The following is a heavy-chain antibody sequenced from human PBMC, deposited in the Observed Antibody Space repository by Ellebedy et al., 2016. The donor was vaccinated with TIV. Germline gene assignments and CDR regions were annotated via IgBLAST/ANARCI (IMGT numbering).Heavy chain of an antibody. V-gene: IGHV3-23*01. CDR3: AKDGDYASFEN. J-gene: IGHJ4*02. CDR1: GFTLSSYA. CDR2: ISASGGST. Sequence: GESLKISCAASGFTLSSYAMSWVRQAPGKGLEWVSGISASGGSTYYADSVKGRFTISRDSSKNTLYLQMNSLRAEDTAVYYCAKDGDYASFENWGQGTLVTVSS. D-gene: IGHD4-17*01.